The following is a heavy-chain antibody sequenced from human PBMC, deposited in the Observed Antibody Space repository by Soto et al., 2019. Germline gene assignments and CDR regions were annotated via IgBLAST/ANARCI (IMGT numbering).Heavy chain of an antibody. CDR3: ARRDSRALRF. D-gene: IGHD3-16*02. J-gene: IGHJ4*02. CDR2: IYYSGST. CDR1: GGSISSSSYY. Sequence: SETLSLTCTVSGGSISSSSYYWGWIRQPPGKGLEWIGGIYYSGSTYYNPSLKSRVTISVDTAKNQFSLKLSAVTAADTAVYYCARRDSRALRFWGQGTLVTVSS. V-gene: IGHV4-39*01.